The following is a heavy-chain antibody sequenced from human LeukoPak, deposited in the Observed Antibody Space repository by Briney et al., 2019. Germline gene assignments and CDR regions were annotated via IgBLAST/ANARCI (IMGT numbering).Heavy chain of an antibody. CDR2: ISGSGGDT. V-gene: IGHV3-23*01. CDR1: GFTFSSYA. CDR3: AKDPVGATRYNWFDP. D-gene: IGHD1-26*01. J-gene: IGHJ5*02. Sequence: GGSLRLSCAASGFTFSSYAMSWVRQAPGKGLEWVSAISGSGGDTYYADSVKGRFTISRDNPKNTLYLQMNSLRAEDTAVYYCAKDPVGATRYNWFDPWGQGTLVTVSS.